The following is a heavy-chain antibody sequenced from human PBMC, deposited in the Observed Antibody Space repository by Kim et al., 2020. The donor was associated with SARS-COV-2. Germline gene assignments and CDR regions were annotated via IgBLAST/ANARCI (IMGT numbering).Heavy chain of an antibody. J-gene: IGHJ4*02. CDR1: GDSFENFA. Sequence: ASVKVSCKASGDSFENFAFSWVRQAPGQGLEWMGWTRVYGVRTNYAQRFEGRVTLTTDTATKTVYLELRNLRSDDTAVYYCTRDNGYCSGGTCYASDYWGQGTRVTVSS. D-gene: IGHD2-15*01. CDR3: TRDNGYCSGGTCYASDY. CDR2: TRVYGVRT. V-gene: IGHV1-18*04.